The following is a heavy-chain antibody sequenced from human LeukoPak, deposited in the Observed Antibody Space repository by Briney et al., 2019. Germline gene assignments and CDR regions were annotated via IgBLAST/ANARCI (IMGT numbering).Heavy chain of an antibody. CDR2: IYYSGST. D-gene: IGHD2-2*01. J-gene: IGHJ4*02. CDR1: GGSISSGGYY. CDR3: AREKVHCSSTSCCREFDY. V-gene: IGHV4-31*03. Sequence: SETLSLTCTVSGGSISSGGYYWSWIRQHPGKGLEWIGYIYYSGSTYYNPSLKSRVTISVDTSKNQFSLKLSSVTAADTAVYYCAREKVHCSSTSCCREFDYWGQGTLVTVSS.